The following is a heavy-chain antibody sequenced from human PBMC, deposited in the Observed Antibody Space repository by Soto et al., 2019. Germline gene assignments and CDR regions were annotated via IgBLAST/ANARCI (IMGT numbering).Heavy chain of an antibody. Sequence: PTETLSLTCTVSGGSISSSSYYWGWIRQPPGKGLEWIGSIYYSGSTYYNPALKSRVTISVDTSKNQFSLELGSVTAADTAVYYCARHRGLRGYYDSGLLFDYWGQGTLVTVSS. V-gene: IGHV4-39*01. J-gene: IGHJ4*02. CDR2: IYYSGST. CDR3: ARHRGLRGYYDSGLLFDY. D-gene: IGHD3-22*01. CDR1: GGSISSSSYY.